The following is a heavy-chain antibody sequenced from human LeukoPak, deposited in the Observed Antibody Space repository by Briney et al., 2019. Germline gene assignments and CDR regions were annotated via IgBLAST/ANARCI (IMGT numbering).Heavy chain of an antibody. Sequence: ASVKVSCKASGYSFIGYYIHWVRQAPGQGLEWMGWINPNSGGANYAQKFQGRVTMTRDTSINTVYMELTRLRSDDTAMYYCAKSTNWGSISDGFDIWGQGTMVTVAS. CDR2: INPNSGGA. J-gene: IGHJ3*02. CDR1: GYSFIGYY. D-gene: IGHD7-27*01. CDR3: AKSTNWGSISDGFDI. V-gene: IGHV1-2*02.